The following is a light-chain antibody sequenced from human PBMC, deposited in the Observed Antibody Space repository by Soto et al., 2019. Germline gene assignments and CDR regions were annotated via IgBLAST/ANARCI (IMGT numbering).Light chain of an antibody. CDR1: ESVSSNF. CDR2: GAS. CDR3: QQYGSSPGT. V-gene: IGKV3-20*01. J-gene: IGKJ2*02. Sequence: EIVLTQSPGTLSLSPGERATLSCRASESVSSNFLAWYQQKPGQAPKLLISGASSRATGIPDRFSGSGSGTEFTLTISRLEPEDFALYSCQQYGSSPGTFGKGTKLEIK.